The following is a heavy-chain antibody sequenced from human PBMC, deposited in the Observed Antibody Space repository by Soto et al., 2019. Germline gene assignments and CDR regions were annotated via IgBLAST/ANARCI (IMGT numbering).Heavy chain of an antibody. D-gene: IGHD2-2*01. V-gene: IGHV1-18*01. Sequence: GASVKVSCKASGYTFTSYGISWVRQAPRQGLEWMGWISAYNGNTNYAQKLQGRVTMTTDTSTSTAYMELRSLRSDDTAVYYCARDNHCSSTSCYAPTFDYWGQGTLVTVSS. CDR3: ARDNHCSSTSCYAPTFDY. CDR1: GYTFTSYG. J-gene: IGHJ4*02. CDR2: ISAYNGNT.